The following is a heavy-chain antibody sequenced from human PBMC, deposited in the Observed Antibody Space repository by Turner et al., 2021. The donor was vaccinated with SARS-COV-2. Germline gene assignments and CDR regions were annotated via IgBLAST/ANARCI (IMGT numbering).Heavy chain of an antibody. CDR1: GGTFSSHV. J-gene: IGHJ3*02. D-gene: IGHD1-26*01. V-gene: IGHV1-69*10. CDR3: ARRHSGNYDAFDI. CDR2: IIPIIGRA. Sequence: QVQLVQSGTEVKKPGSSVKVSCKASGGTFSSHVIRWVRQAPGQGLEWMGGIIPIIGRANCAQKFQGRVTINADKATSTAYMELSSLRAEDTAVYYCARRHSGNYDAFDIWGQGTMVTVSS.